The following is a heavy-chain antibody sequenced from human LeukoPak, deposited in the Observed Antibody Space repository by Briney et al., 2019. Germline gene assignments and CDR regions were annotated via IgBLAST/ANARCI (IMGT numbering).Heavy chain of an antibody. D-gene: IGHD3-3*01. CDR2: ISSTSSYI. CDR1: GFTFTTYS. J-gene: IGHJ6*02. V-gene: IGHV3-21*01. CDR3: TSRGDFWSGYWAMNV. Sequence: GGSLRLSCVASGFTFTTYSLNWVRQAPGKGLEWVSSISSTSSYIYYADSVKGRFTLSRDNAKNSIHLQTDSLRAEDTAVYYCTSRGDFWSGYWAMNVWGQGTTVIVSS.